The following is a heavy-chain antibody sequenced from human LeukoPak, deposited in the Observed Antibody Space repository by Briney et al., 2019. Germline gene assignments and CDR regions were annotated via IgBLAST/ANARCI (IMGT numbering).Heavy chain of an antibody. CDR3: AKDWGARIAALPTRPFDY. CDR1: GFTFSSYA. J-gene: IGHJ4*02. D-gene: IGHD6-25*01. V-gene: IGHV3-74*01. Sequence: GGSLRLSCAASGFTFSSYAISWVRQAPGKGLVWVSRINSDGSSTSYADSVKGRFTISRDNAKNTLYLQMNSLRAEDTAVYYCAKDWGARIAALPTRPFDYWGQGTLVTVSS. CDR2: INSDGSST.